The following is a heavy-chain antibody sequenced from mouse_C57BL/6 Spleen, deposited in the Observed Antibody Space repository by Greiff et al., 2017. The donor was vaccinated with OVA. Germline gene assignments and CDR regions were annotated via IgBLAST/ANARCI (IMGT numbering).Heavy chain of an antibody. J-gene: IGHJ4*01. CDR1: GFSLTSYG. CDR2: IWGGGST. Sequence: VKLVESGPGLVAPSQSLSITCTVSGFSLTSYGVDWVRQPPGKGLEWLGVIWGGGSTNYNSALMSRLSISKDNSKSQVFLYMTCLQSYDTSMYSCATHLRYSHSMDYWGQGTSVTVSS. D-gene: IGHD2-12*01. V-gene: IGHV2-9*01. CDR3: ATHLRYSHSMDY.